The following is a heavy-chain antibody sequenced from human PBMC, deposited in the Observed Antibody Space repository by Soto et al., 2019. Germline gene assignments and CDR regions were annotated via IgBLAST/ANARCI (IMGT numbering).Heavy chain of an antibody. CDR3: AKSVAAPIGGYYYYMDV. D-gene: IGHD6-19*01. V-gene: IGHV3-30*18. CDR1: RFTFDNFG. CDR2: ISYDGINE. Sequence: GGSLRLSCVASRFTFDNFGMHWVRQAPGKGLEWVAVISYDGINEYYADSVKGRFTISRDNSKNTLYLQMNSLRAEDTAVYYCAKSVAAPIGGYYYYMDVWGKGTTVTVSS. J-gene: IGHJ6*03.